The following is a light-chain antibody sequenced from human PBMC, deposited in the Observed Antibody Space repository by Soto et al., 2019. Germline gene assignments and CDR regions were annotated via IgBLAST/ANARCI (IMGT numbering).Light chain of an antibody. V-gene: IGLV2-14*01. CDR1: SSDVGNYNF. Sequence: QSVLTQPASVSGSPGQSITISCTGTSSDVGNYNFVSWYQQLPGEAPKLIIYDVTNRPSGLSDRFSGSKSANTASLTISGFQAEDEADYYCSSYTSSHTLVFGSGTKVTVL. CDR3: SSYTSSHTLV. CDR2: DVT. J-gene: IGLJ1*01.